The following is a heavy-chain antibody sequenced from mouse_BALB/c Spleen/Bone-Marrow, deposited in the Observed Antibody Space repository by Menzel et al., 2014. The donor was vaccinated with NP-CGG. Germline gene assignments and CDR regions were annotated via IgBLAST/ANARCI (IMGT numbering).Heavy chain of an antibody. Sequence: QVQLKESGAELAKPGATVKMSCKASGYTFTSYWMHWVKQRPGQGLEWIGYINPSTGYTEYNQKFKDKATLTGDKSSSTAYMQLSSLTSEYSAIYYCTRSRDYDGFSYWGQGTTLTVSS. CDR2: INPSTGYT. CDR3: TRSRDYDGFSY. J-gene: IGHJ2*01. V-gene: IGHV1-7*01. CDR1: GYTFTSYW. D-gene: IGHD2-4*01.